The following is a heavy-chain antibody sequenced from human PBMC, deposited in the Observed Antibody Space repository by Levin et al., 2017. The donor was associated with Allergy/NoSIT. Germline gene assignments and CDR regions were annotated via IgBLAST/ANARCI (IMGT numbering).Heavy chain of an antibody. J-gene: IGHJ6*02. CDR3: ARDRGVPTLVRQLKYGMDV. Sequence: PSETLSLTCTVSGDSINSDTYYWSWIRQHPVKGLEWIGYISHSGSSYYNPSLESRLTISLDTSKNQISLSLRSVTAADTAVYYCARDRGVPTLVRQLKYGMDVWGQGTAVTVSS. CDR1: GDSINSDTYY. V-gene: IGHV4-31*03. CDR2: ISHSGSS. D-gene: IGHD2-2*01.